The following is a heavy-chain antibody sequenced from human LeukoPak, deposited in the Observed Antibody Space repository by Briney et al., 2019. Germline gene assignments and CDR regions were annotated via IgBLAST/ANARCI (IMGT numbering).Heavy chain of an antibody. D-gene: IGHD3-22*01. Sequence: GGSLRLSCAASGFIFSSYSMNWVRQATGKGLEWISYISSSSRTIYYADSVKGRFTISRANAKNSLYLQMNSLRDEDTAVYYCATRPSYYYDNSGFTPLDSWGQGTLVTVSS. J-gene: IGHJ4*02. CDR1: GFIFSSYS. V-gene: IGHV3-48*02. CDR2: ISSSSRTI. CDR3: ATRPSYYYDNSGFTPLDS.